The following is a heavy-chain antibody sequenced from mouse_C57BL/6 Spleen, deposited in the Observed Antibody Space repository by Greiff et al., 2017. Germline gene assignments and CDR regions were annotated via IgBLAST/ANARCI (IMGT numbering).Heavy chain of an antibody. CDR3: ARNSNYGGFAY. CDR2: INPGSGGT. D-gene: IGHD2-5*01. J-gene: IGHJ3*01. CDR1: GYAFTNYL. Sequence: VQLQQSGAELVRPGTSVKVSCKASGYAFTNYLIEWVKQRPGQGLEWIGVINPGSGGTNYNEKFKGKATLTADKSSSTASMQLSSLTSEDSAVYFCARNSNYGGFAYWGQGTLVTVSA. V-gene: IGHV1-54*01.